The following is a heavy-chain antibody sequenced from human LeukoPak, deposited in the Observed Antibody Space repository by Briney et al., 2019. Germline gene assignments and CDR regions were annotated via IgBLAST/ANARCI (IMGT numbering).Heavy chain of an antibody. V-gene: IGHV4-59*08. Sequence: SETLSLTCTVSGGSISSYYWSWIRQPPGKGLEWIGYIYYSGSTYYNPSLKSRVTISVDTSKNQFSLKLSSVTAADTAVYYCARGRTTVLYYYGMDVWGQGTTVTVSS. CDR2: IYYSGST. D-gene: IGHD4-11*01. CDR1: GGSISSYY. CDR3: ARGRTTVLYYYGMDV. J-gene: IGHJ6*02.